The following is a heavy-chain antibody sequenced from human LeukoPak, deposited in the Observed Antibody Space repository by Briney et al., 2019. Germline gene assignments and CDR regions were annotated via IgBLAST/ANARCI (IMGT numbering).Heavy chain of an antibody. Sequence: GGSLRLSCAASGFTVSSNYMSWVRQAPGKGLEWVSVIYSCGSTYYADSVKGRFTISRDNSKNTLYLQMNSLRAEDTAVYYCARDSLVGATNYWGQGTLVTVSS. D-gene: IGHD1-26*01. CDR3: ARDSLVGATNY. J-gene: IGHJ4*02. CDR2: IYSCGST. CDR1: GFTVSSNY. V-gene: IGHV3-66*01.